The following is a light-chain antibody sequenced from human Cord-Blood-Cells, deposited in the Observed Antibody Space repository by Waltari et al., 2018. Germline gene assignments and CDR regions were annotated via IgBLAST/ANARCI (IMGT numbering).Light chain of an antibody. CDR1: QSVSSSY. V-gene: IGKV3-20*01. Sequence: DIVLTQSPGTLSWSPGERATLSCRASQSVSSSYLAWYQQKPGQAPRLLIYGASSRATGIPDRFSGSGSGTDFTLTISRLEPEDFAVYYCQQYGSSPPTWTFGQGTKVEIK. CDR2: GAS. CDR3: QQYGSSPPTWT. J-gene: IGKJ1*01.